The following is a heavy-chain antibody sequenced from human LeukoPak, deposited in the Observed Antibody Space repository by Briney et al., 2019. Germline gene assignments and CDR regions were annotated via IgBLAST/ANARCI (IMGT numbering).Heavy chain of an antibody. V-gene: IGHV1-8*03. J-gene: IGHJ6*03. CDR2: MNPNSGKT. CDR3: ARIYTAMALGYYYYYYMDV. D-gene: IGHD5-18*01. CDR1: GYTFTSYD. Sequence: ASVKVSCKASGYTFTSYDINWVRQATGQGLEWMGWMNPNSGKTGYAQKLQGRVTITRNTSISTAYMELSSLRSEDTAVYYCARIYTAMALGYYYYYYMDVWGKGTTVTVSS.